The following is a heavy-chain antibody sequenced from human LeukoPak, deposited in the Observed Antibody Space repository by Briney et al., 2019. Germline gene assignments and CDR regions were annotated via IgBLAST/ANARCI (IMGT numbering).Heavy chain of an antibody. CDR3: ARHLTTWGDN. V-gene: IGHV4-39*01. J-gene: IGHJ4*02. CDR2: INYSGNG. CDR1: GRSIGGSSYY. D-gene: IGHD4-17*01. Sequence: SETLSLTCAVSGRSIGGSSYYRGWIRQPPGKGLEWIGSINYSGNGYYNPSLKGRLTMSVDTSKNHFSLKLTSVTAADSGLYYCARHLTTWGDNWGQGTVVIVSS.